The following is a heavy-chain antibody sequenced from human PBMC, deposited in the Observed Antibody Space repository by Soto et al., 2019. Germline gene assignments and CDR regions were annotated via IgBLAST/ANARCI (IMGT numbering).Heavy chain of an antibody. CDR1: GFSFTHYR. CDR2: VNADGSST. J-gene: IGHJ4*02. D-gene: IGHD1-7*01. Sequence: PGGSLRLSCAASGFSFTHYRIHWVRQVPGKGLEWVCRVNADGSSTNYAGFAKGRFTISRDNCKNTAYLEMNNLRVDDTAFYYCAKAGDWNYVFDFWGQGTSVTVSS. V-gene: IGHV3-74*01. CDR3: AKAGDWNYVFDF.